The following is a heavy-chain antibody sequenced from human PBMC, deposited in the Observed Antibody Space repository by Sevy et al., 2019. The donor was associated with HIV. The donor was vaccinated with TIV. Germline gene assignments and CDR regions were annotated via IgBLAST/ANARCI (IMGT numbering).Heavy chain of an antibody. CDR2: IFYSGST. CDR3: TSSGFYYNSFDY. CDR1: GGSISSYY. D-gene: IGHD3-22*01. J-gene: IGHJ4*02. V-gene: IGHV4-59*01. Sequence: SETLSLTCTVSGGSISSYYWSWIRQPPGKGLEWIGYIFYSGSTNYNHSLKSRVTISVDTSKNQFSLKLSSVTAEDTAVYYCTSSGFYYNSFDYWGQGTLVTVSS.